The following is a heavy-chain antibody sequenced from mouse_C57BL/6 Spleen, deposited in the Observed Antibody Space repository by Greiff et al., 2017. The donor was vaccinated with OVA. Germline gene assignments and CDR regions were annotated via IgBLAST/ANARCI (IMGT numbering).Heavy chain of an antibody. CDR3: ARDTTVVAPVGYFDY. CDR2: IGPGSGST. D-gene: IGHD1-1*01. J-gene: IGHJ2*01. V-gene: IGHV1-77*01. Sequence: QVQLQQSGAELVKPGASVKISCKASGYTFPDYYINWVKQRPGQGLEWIGKIGPGSGSTYYNEKFKGKATLTADKSSSTAYMQLISLTSEDSAVYFCARDTTVVAPVGYFDYWGQGTTLTVSS. CDR1: GYTFPDYY.